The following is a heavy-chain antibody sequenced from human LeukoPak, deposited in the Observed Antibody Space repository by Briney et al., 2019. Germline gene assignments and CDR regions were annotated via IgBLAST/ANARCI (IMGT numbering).Heavy chain of an antibody. J-gene: IGHJ4*02. D-gene: IGHD2-15*01. CDR1: RFTFSNYA. Sequence: GGSLRLSCVPSRFTFSNYAMNWVRQAPGKGLEWVAIISFDGSNTYYADSVKGRFTISRDSSKNTLYLQMNSLRAEDTAMYYCARALLLTYYFDYWGQGTLVTVSS. V-gene: IGHV3-30*14. CDR3: ARALLLTYYFDY. CDR2: ISFDGSNT.